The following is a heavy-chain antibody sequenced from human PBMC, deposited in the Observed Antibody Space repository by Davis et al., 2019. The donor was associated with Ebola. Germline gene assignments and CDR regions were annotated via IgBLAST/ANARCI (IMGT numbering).Heavy chain of an antibody. V-gene: IGHV3-73*01. J-gene: IGHJ4*02. D-gene: IGHD6-19*01. CDR1: GFTFSGSA. Sequence: GESLKISCAASGFTFSGSAIHWVRQASGKGLEWVGRIRSKANSYATAYAASVKGRFIISRDDSENTAYLQMNSLKTEDTAVYYCTRFEGVAVAPDYWGQGTLVTVSS. CDR2: IRSKANSYAT. CDR3: TRFEGVAVAPDY.